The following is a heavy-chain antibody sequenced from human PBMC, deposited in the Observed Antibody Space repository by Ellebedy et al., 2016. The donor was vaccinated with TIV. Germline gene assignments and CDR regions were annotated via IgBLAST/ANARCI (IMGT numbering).Heavy chain of an antibody. CDR2: IFRSGDT. D-gene: IGHD3-10*01. CDR1: GYSISSGYY. Sequence: SETLSLTCTVSGYSISSGYYWGWIRQPPGKGLEWIGSIFRSGDTFYNPSLKSRLTISLDTSKNDFSLKLMSVTAADTAVYYCVRDSGYFDSWGRGIRVAVSS. J-gene: IGHJ4*02. CDR3: VRDSGYFDS. V-gene: IGHV4-38-2*02.